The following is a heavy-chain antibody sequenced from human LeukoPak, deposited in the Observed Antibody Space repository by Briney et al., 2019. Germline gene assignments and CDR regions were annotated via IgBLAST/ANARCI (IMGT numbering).Heavy chain of an antibody. CDR1: GGTFSSYA. CDR2: IIPIFGTA. Sequence: SVKVSCKASGGTFSSYAISWVRQAPGQGLESMGRIIPIFGTANYAQKFQGRVTITTDESTSTAYMELSSLRSEDTAVYYCATPGIAAAGIGFGFDYWGQGTLVTFSS. D-gene: IGHD6-13*01. J-gene: IGHJ4*02. V-gene: IGHV1-69*05. CDR3: ATPGIAAAGIGFGFDY.